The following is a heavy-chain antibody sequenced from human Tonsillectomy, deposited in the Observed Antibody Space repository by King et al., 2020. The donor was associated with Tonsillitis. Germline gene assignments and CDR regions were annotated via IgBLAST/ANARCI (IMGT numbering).Heavy chain of an antibody. D-gene: IGHD3-3*01. CDR1: GGSISSGGYF. CDR3: ARDSPSAGPFDH. J-gene: IGHJ4*02. V-gene: IGHV4-31*03. CDR2: IYYSGST. Sequence: VQLQESGPGLVKPSQTLSLTCTVSGGSISSGGYFWTWIRQPPGKGLEWIGYIYYSGSTYYNPSLKSRVTMSVDTSKNQFSLKLRSVTAADTAMYYCARDSPSAGPFDHWGQGTLVTVSS.